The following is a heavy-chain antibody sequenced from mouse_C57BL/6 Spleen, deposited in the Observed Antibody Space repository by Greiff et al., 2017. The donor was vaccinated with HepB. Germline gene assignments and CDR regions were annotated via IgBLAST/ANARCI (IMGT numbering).Heavy chain of an antibody. V-gene: IGHV1-22*01. CDR3: ARKVYYDYVFAY. CDR2: INPNNGGT. J-gene: IGHJ3*01. CDR1: GYTFTDYN. D-gene: IGHD2-4*01. Sequence: EVQLQQSGPELVKPGASVKMSCKASGYTFTDYNMHWVKQSHGKSLEWIGYINPNNGGTSYNQKFKGKATLTVNKSSSTAYMELRSLTSEDSAVYYCARKVYYDYVFAYWGQGTLVTVSA.